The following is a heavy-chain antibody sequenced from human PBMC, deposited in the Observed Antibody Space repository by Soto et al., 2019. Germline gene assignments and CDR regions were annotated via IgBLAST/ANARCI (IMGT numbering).Heavy chain of an antibody. CDR3: ASYLYSSSSFSEYFQH. CDR2: IYYSGST. Sequence: SETLSLTCTVSGGSISGSSYYWGWIRQPPGKGLEWIGSIYYSGSTYYNPSLKSRVTISVDTSKNQFSLKLSSVTAADTAVYYCASYLYSSSSFSEYFQHWGQGTLVTVSS. CDR1: GGSISGSSYY. V-gene: IGHV4-39*01. J-gene: IGHJ1*01. D-gene: IGHD6-6*01.